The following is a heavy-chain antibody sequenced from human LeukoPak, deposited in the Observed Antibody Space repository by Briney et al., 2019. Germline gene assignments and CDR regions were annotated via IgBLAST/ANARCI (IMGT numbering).Heavy chain of an antibody. CDR2: FYHSGST. Sequence: SETLSLTCTVSGYSISSPYYWGWIRQPPGKGLEWIGSFYHSGSTYYNPSLKSRVTISVDTSKNQFSLKLSSVTAADTAVYYCAREVSHYYYYYMDVWGKGTTVTVSS. J-gene: IGHJ6*03. CDR1: GYSISSPYY. V-gene: IGHV4-38-2*02. CDR3: AREVSHYYYYYMDV.